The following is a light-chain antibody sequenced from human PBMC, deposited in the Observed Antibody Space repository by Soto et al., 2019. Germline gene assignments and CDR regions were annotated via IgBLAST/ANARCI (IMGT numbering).Light chain of an antibody. CDR1: SSAIGAYNY. CDR2: DVS. V-gene: IGLV2-14*03. CDR3: SSYSSTITRV. Sequence: QSVLTQPDSVSGSPGQSITISCIGTSSAIGAYNYASWYQQHPGKAPKLIIYDVSNRPSGVSNRFSGSKSGYTASLTISGLQAEDEADYYCSSYSSTITRVFGTGTKVTVL. J-gene: IGLJ1*01.